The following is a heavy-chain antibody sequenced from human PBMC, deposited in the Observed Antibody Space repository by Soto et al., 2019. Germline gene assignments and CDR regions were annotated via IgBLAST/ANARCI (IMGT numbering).Heavy chain of an antibody. CDR3: VKELLHYYDSSGYSRPFGY. V-gene: IGHV3-64D*08. CDR2: ISSNGGST. Sequence: GGSLRLSCSASGFTFSSYAMHWVRQAPGKGLEYVSAISSNGGSTYYADSVKGRFTISRDNSKNTLYLQMSSLRAEDTAVYYCVKELLHYYDSSGYSRPFGYWGQGTLVTVSS. J-gene: IGHJ4*02. D-gene: IGHD3-22*01. CDR1: GFTFSSYA.